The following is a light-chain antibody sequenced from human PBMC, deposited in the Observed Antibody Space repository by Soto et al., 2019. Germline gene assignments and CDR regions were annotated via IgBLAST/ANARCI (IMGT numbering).Light chain of an antibody. CDR1: QSVLFSSNNKNY. Sequence: DIVMTQSPDSLAVSLGERATINCKSSQSVLFSSNNKNYLAWYQQKPGQPPKLLIYWASTRESGVPDRFSGRGSGTDFTLPISSLQAEDVAVYHCQQYYATPSPTFGGGTKVEIK. V-gene: IGKV4-1*01. J-gene: IGKJ4*01. CDR3: QQYYATPSPT. CDR2: WAS.